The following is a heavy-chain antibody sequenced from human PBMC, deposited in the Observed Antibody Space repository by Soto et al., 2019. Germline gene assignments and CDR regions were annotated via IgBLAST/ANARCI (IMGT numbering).Heavy chain of an antibody. V-gene: IGHV3-21*01. CDR2: ISGSSGST. CDR3: ARVSGGNYYYGMDV. Sequence: PGGSLRLSCAASGFTFSSYAMSWVRQAPGKGLEWVSAISGSSGSTYYADSVKGRFTISRGNAKNSLYLQMNSLRAEDTAVYYCARVSGGNYYYGMDVWGQGTTVTVSS. D-gene: IGHD2-15*01. CDR1: GFTFSSYA. J-gene: IGHJ6*02.